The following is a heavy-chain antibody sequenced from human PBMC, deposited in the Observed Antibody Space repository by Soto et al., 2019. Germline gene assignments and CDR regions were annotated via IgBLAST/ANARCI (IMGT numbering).Heavy chain of an antibody. D-gene: IGHD2-2*01. J-gene: IGHJ6*02. CDR1: GGSFSGYY. CDR3: ARGRRGSTTYYYYYYGMDV. CDR2: INHSGST. Sequence: ETLSLTCAVYGGSFSGYYWSWIRQPPGKGLEWIGEINHSGSTNYNPSLKSRVTISVDTSKNQFSLKLSSVTAADTAVYYCARGRRGSTTYYYYYYGMDVWGQGTTVTVSS. V-gene: IGHV4-34*01.